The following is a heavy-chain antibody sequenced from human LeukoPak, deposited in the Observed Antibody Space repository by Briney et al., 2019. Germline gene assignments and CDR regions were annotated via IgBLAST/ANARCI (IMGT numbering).Heavy chain of an antibody. D-gene: IGHD2-15*01. J-gene: IGHJ4*02. Sequence: GSLRLSCAASGFALSSYWMHWVRQVPGKGLEWVAVIWYDGSNEIYADSVKGRFTISRDNSKNTLYLQMDSLRDEDTAVYYCAREIRSRWYYIESWGQGTLVTVSS. V-gene: IGHV3-33*08. CDR2: IWYDGSNE. CDR1: GFALSSYW. CDR3: AREIRSRWYYIES.